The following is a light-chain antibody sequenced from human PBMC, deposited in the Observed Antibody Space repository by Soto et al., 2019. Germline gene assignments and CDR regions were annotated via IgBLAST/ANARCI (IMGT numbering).Light chain of an antibody. CDR2: DVS. V-gene: IGLV2-14*03. Sequence: QSVLTQPASVSGSPGQSITISCTGTISDVGAYNYVSWYQHHPGKAPKLMIYDVSARPSGVSNRFSGSKSGNTASLTISGLQAEDEADYYCSSYTSSSTVVFGGGTKLTVL. CDR1: ISDVGAYNY. J-gene: IGLJ2*01. CDR3: SSYTSSSTVV.